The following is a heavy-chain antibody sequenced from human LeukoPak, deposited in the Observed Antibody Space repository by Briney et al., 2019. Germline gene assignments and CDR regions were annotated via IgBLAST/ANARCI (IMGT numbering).Heavy chain of an antibody. D-gene: IGHD3-22*01. Sequence: SETLSLTCTVSGYSISSGYYWGWIRQSPGKGLEWIGSIYHSGSTYYNPSLKSRVTISVDTSKNQFSLKLSSVTAADTAVYFCARVGFYYYDSSGYYDFNWFDPWGQGTLVTVSS. CDR3: ARVGFYYYDSSGYYDFNWFDP. V-gene: IGHV4-38-2*02. CDR1: GYSISSGYY. CDR2: IYHSGST. J-gene: IGHJ5*02.